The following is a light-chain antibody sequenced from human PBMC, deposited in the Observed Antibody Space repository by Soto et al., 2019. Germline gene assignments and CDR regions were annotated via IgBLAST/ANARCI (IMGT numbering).Light chain of an antibody. CDR2: AAS. CDR3: QQSYSTPRT. J-gene: IGKJ1*01. Sequence: DLQMTQSPSSLSASVGDGVTITWRASQSISSYLNWYQQKPGKAPKLLIYAASSLQSGVPSRFSGSGSGTDFTLTISSLQPEDFATYYCQQSYSTPRTFGQGTKVDIK. CDR1: QSISSY. V-gene: IGKV1-39*01.